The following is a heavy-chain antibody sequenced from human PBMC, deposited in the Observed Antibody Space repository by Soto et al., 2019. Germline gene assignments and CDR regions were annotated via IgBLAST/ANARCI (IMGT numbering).Heavy chain of an antibody. V-gene: IGHV4-39*01. CDR3: AKYTGGTMFEY. CDR1: GDSISSGSSY. CDR2: VYYSGGT. Sequence: PSETLSLTCTVSGDSISSGSSYWSWIRQHPGKGLECIGTVYYSGGTYYNPSLKSRVTLSIDTSKNQFSLKLTSVTAADTAVYNCAKYTGGTMFEYWGPGTLVTVSS. D-gene: IGHD1-26*01. J-gene: IGHJ4*02.